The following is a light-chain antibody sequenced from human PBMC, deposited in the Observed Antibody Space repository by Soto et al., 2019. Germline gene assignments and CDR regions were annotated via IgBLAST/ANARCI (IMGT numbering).Light chain of an antibody. CDR1: SSDVGGYNY. J-gene: IGLJ1*01. V-gene: IGLV2-8*01. CDR2: EVS. Sequence: QSVLTQPPSASGSPGQSVTTSCTGTSSDVGGYNYVSWYQQHPGKAPKLMIYEVSKRPSGVPDRFSGSKSGNTASLTVSGLQAEDEADYYCSSYAGSNNFPYVFGTGTKVTV. CDR3: SSYAGSNNFPYV.